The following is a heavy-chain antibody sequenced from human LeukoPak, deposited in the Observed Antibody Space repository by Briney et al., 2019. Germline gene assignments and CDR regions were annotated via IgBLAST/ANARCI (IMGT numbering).Heavy chain of an antibody. V-gene: IGHV3-21*01. CDR2: ISSSSSYI. J-gene: IGHJ3*02. D-gene: IGHD2-15*01. Sequence: GGSLRFSCAASGFTFTSYSMKWVRQAPGKGLEWVSSISSSSSYIYYADSVKGRFTISRDNAKNSLYLQMNSLRAEDTAVYYCARAGYWPAFDIWGQGTMVTVSS. CDR1: GFTFTSYS. CDR3: ARAGYWPAFDI.